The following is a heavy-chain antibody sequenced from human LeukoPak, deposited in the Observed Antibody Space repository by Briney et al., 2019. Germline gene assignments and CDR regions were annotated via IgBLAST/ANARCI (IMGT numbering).Heavy chain of an antibody. CDR1: GGSISSDY. D-gene: IGHD3-10*01. Sequence: SETLSLTCTVSGGSISSDYWSWIRQPPGKELEWIGYIYYSGSTNYNPPLRSRVTISVDTSKNQFSLKLSSVTAADTAVYYCARRLWFGTGDYFDYWGQGTLVTVSS. J-gene: IGHJ4*02. CDR2: IYYSGST. V-gene: IGHV4-59*08. CDR3: ARRLWFGTGDYFDY.